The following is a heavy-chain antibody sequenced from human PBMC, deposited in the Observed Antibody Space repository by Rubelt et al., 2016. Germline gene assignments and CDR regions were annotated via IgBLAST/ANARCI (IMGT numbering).Heavy chain of an antibody. CDR3: ARALTRTLTTDPYHFDY. D-gene: IGHD4-17*01. V-gene: IGHV1-8*01. J-gene: IGHJ4*02. CDR2: MNTDSGNT. Sequence: QVQLVQSGAEVKKPGASVKVSCKASGYTFTSCDINWVRQATGQGLEWMGWMNTDSGNTGYAQRVQGGGTITSKTSISTAYMELSSLGYEDTAVYYCARALTRTLTTDPYHFDYWGQGTLVTVSS. CDR1: GYTFTSCD.